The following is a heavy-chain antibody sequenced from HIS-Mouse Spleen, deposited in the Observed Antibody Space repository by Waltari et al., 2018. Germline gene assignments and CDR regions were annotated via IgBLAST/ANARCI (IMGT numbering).Heavy chain of an antibody. CDR3: ARHNLNYWYFDL. CDR2: IYYSGST. J-gene: IGHJ2*01. Sequence: QLQLQESGPGLVKPSETLSLTCTVSGGSISSSSYYWVWIRQPPGKGLEWIGSIYYSGSTYYNPSLKSRVTISVDTSKNQFSLKLSSVTAADTAVYYCARHNLNYWYFDLWGRGTLVTVSS. V-gene: IGHV4-39*01. CDR1: GGSISSSSYY.